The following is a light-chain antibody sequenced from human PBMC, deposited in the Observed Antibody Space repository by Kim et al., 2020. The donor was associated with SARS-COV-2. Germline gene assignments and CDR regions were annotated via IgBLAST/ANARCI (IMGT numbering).Light chain of an antibody. CDR2: KDS. J-gene: IGLJ3*02. CDR3: QSADSSGTSWV. Sequence: SYELTQPPSVSVSPGQTARITCSGDALPKQYAYWYQQKPGQAPVLVIYKDSERPAGIAERFSVSSSGTTVTLTISGVQAEDEADYYCQSADSSGTSWVFGGGTQLTVL. CDR1: ALPKQY. V-gene: IGLV3-25*03.